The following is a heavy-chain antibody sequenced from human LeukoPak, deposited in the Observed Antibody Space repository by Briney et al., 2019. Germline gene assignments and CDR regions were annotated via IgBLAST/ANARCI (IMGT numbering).Heavy chain of an antibody. D-gene: IGHD6-19*01. Sequence: ASVKVSCKVSGYTRTELSLHWLGQAPGRGVEGMGGFDPEDGETIYSQTFQGRVTMTEHTSTDTAYMELSSLRSEHTAVYYCATRVAGTHYFDYSGQGTLVTVSS. J-gene: IGHJ4*02. CDR1: GYTRTELS. V-gene: IGHV1-24*01. CDR2: FDPEDGET. CDR3: ATRVAGTHYFDY.